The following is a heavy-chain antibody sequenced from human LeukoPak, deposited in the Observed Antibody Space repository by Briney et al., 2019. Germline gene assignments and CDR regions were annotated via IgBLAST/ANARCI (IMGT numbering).Heavy chain of an antibody. CDR2: IYPGAYDN. Sequence: GESLKISFKGSGYSLTNYWIGWVRQMPGKGLEWMGIIYPGAYDNRYSPSFQGQVTISADKSISTAYLQWSSLKASDTAMYYCARQSVSSGPPIDYWGQGTLVTVSS. CDR3: ARQSVSSGPPIDY. J-gene: IGHJ4*02. V-gene: IGHV5-51*01. D-gene: IGHD3-22*01. CDR1: GYSLTNYW.